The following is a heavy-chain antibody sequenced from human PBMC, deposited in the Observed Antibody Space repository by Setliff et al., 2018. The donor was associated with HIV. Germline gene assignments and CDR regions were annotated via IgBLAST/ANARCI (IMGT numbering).Heavy chain of an antibody. D-gene: IGHD3-3*01. CDR2: IEHSGST. CDR1: DGSLSGYY. Sequence: PSETLSLTCAVYDGSLSGYYWSWIRRPPGKGLEWIGEIEHSGSTNYNPSLKSRVTISIDTSKNQFSLKLTSVTAADTAVYYCARLDSTIFGVVIIRDYWGQGTLVTVSS. J-gene: IGHJ4*02. V-gene: IGHV4-34*01. CDR3: ARLDSTIFGVVIIRDY.